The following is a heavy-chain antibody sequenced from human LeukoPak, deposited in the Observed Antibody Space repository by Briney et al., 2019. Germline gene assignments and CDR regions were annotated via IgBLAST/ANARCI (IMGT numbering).Heavy chain of an antibody. Sequence: GGSLRLSCEASGFTFNNYWMHWVRQVPAKGLAWVSGISPDGTRTTCADSMKGRFTISRDNAKNTLFLQLNSLRAEDMAVYYCMRNFDFWGQGTLVTVSS. J-gene: IGHJ4*02. V-gene: IGHV3-74*01. CDR2: ISPDGTRT. CDR1: GFTFNNYW. CDR3: MRNFDF.